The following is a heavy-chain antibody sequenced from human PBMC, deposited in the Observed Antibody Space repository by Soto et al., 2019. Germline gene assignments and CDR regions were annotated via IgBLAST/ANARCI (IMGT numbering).Heavy chain of an antibody. D-gene: IGHD6-13*01. Sequence: KTSETLHLTCTASGDPITSNSYFRPLIRQPPGKGLEWIGSIYYSGTTYYNPSLKSRVTISVDRSKNQFSLKLSSVTTADTAVYYCARDFRNSRMFPWFAPWGQGRLVT. CDR3: ARDFRNSRMFPWFAP. J-gene: IGHJ5*02. CDR1: GDPITSNSYF. V-gene: IGHV4-39*07. CDR2: IYYSGTT.